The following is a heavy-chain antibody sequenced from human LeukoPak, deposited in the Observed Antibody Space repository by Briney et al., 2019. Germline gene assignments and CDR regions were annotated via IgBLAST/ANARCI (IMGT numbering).Heavy chain of an antibody. D-gene: IGHD3-22*01. V-gene: IGHV4-34*01. J-gene: IGHJ6*02. CDR3: ARGRIAKIVVVHSFQYGMDV. CDR2: INDYSGNT. Sequence: SETLSLTCDVFGGSFTDYFWTWIRQSPGKGLEWIGEINDYSGNTNYNPSVNSRVTISLDKSKNQFSLELRSVTAADTAVYYCARGRIAKIVVVHSFQYGMDVWGQGTTVTASS. CDR1: GGSFTDYF.